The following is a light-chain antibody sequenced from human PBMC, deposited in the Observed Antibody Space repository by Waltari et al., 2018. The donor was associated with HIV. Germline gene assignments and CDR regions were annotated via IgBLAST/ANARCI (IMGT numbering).Light chain of an antibody. Sequence: DIQMTPSPSSLYASVGARGTITCRTSQNINNFLNWNQQKPGKAPKLLIYSASTLESGAPSRFSGSGSRTSFTLTSSGLQPDDFATYYCRQSYGPPLTFGPGTKVDL. CDR2: SAS. J-gene: IGKJ3*01. V-gene: IGKV1-39*01. CDR1: QNINNF. CDR3: RQSYGPPLT.